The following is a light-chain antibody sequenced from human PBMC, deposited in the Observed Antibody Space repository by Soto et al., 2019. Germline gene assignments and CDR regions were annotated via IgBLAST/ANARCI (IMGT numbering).Light chain of an antibody. J-gene: IGLJ2*01. Sequence: QSVLTQPPSASGSPGQSVTISCTGTSSDVGGYNYVSWYQQHPGKAPKLMILEVSKRPSGVPDRFSGSKSGNTASLTVSGLQAEDEADYYCFSYAGSTVLFGGGTQLTVL. V-gene: IGLV2-8*01. CDR1: SSDVGGYNY. CDR2: EVS. CDR3: FSYAGSTVL.